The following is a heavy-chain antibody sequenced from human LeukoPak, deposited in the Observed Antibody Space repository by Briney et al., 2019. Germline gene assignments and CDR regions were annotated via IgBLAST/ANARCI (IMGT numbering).Heavy chain of an antibody. CDR1: GYTLTGYY. CDR3: ARTGITMVRGVIITYAFDI. V-gene: IGHV1-2*02. D-gene: IGHD3-10*01. Sequence: ASVKVSCKASGYTLTGYYMHWVRQAPGQGLEWMGWINPNSGGTNYAQKFQGRVTMTRDTSISTAYMELSRLRSDDTAVYYCARTGITMVRGVIITYAFDIWGQGTMVTVSS. CDR2: INPNSGGT. J-gene: IGHJ3*02.